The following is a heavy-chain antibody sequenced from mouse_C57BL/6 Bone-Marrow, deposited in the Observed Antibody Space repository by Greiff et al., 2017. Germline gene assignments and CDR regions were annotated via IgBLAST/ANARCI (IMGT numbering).Heavy chain of an antibody. CDR3: AKTPPYYYEDYYAMDY. J-gene: IGHJ4*01. V-gene: IGHV2-5*01. CDR1: GFSLTSYG. CDR2: IWRGGST. Sequence: QVQLQQSGPGLVQPSQSLSITCTVSGFSLTSYGVHWVRQSPGKGLEWLGVIWRGGSTDYNAAFMSRLSITKDNSKSQVFFKMNSLQADDTAIYYGAKTPPYYYEDYYAMDYWGQGTSVTVSS. D-gene: IGHD1-1*01.